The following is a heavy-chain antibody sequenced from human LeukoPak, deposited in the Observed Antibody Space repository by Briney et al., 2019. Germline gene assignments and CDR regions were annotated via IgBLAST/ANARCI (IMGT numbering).Heavy chain of an antibody. CDR1: GFTLSSYG. J-gene: IGHJ1*01. V-gene: IGHV3-30*18. D-gene: IGHD6-19*01. Sequence: HPGRSLRLSCAASGFTLSSYGMHWVRQAPGKGLEWVAVISYDGSNKYYADSVKGRFTISRDNSKNTLYLQMNSLRAEDTAVYYCAKVEVSSGWYEYFQHWGQGTLVTVSS. CDR3: AKVEVSSGWYEYFQH. CDR2: ISYDGSNK.